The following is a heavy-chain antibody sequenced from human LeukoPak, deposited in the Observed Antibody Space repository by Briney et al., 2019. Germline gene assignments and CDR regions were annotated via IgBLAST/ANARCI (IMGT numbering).Heavy chain of an antibody. D-gene: IGHD6-19*01. CDR2: IGTSGGST. Sequence: GGSLRLSCAASGFTFSSYAMSWVRQAPGKGLEWVSPIGTSGGSTYYADSVKDRFTISRDNSKNTLYLQMNSLRGEDTAIYYCAKDKYSSGWSQGHFDYWGQGTLVTVSS. V-gene: IGHV3-23*01. CDR3: AKDKYSSGWSQGHFDY. J-gene: IGHJ4*02. CDR1: GFTFSSYA.